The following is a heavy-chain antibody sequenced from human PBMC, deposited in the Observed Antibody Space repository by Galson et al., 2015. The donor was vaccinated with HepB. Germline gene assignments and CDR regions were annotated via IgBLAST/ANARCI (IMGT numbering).Heavy chain of an antibody. Sequence: SLRLSCAASGFTFNNYAMNWVRQTPGKGLEWISAIFGNGATTYYADSVKGRFTISRDNSRNTLFLQMDSLGAEDTAVYYCAKALGFCGGSCSYFDYWAREPWSPSPQ. CDR3: AKALGFCGGSCSYFDY. D-gene: IGHD2-21*02. J-gene: IGHJ4*02. CDR2: IFGNGATT. CDR1: GFTFNNYA. V-gene: IGHV3-23*01.